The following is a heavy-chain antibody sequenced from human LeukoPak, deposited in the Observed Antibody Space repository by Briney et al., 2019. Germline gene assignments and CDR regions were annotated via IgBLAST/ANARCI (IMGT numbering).Heavy chain of an antibody. CDR1: GGSLSSSSYY. CDR2: IYETGST. CDR3: VRPDDNSFDF. J-gene: IGHJ3*01. D-gene: IGHD3-9*01. V-gene: IGHV4-39*01. Sequence: SETLSLTCSVSGGSLSSSSYYWGWIRQPPGRGLEWIGNIYETGSTSYNPSLKSRVTISVDTSKNQFSLKLSSVTAADTAVYYCVRPDDNSFDFWGQGTMVTVSS.